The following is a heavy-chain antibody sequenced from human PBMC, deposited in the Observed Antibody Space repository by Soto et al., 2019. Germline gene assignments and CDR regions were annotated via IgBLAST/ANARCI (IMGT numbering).Heavy chain of an antibody. J-gene: IGHJ6*02. CDR3: AGGGVRGVITRTRDYYGMDV. CDR2: IYPGDSDT. V-gene: IGHV5-51*01. D-gene: IGHD3-10*01. CDR1: GYSFTSYW. Sequence: GESLKISCKGSGYSFTSYWIGWVRQMPGKGLEWMGIIYPGDSDTRYSPSFQGQVTISADKSISTAYLQWSSLKTSDTAMYYCAGGGVRGVITRTRDYYGMDVWGQGTTVTVSS.